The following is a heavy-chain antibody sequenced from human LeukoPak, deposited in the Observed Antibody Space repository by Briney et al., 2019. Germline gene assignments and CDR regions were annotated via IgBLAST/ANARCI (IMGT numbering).Heavy chain of an antibody. CDR1: GFTFSSYA. CDR3: AKDGVVSGTMGRLHY. Sequence: QPGGSLRLSCAASGFTFSSYAMTWVRQTPGEGLEWVSGISGSGGSTYYADSVKGRFTISRDNSKNTLYLQMNSLRAEDTAVYYCAKDGVVSGTMGRLHYWGQGTLVTVSS. CDR2: ISGSGGST. D-gene: IGHD6-19*01. V-gene: IGHV3-23*01. J-gene: IGHJ4*02.